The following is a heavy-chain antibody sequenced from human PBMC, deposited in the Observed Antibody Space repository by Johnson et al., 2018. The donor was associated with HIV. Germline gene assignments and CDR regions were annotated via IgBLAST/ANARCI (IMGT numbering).Heavy chain of an antibody. CDR3: ARDFYAVVATPFIGSAFDI. J-gene: IGHJ3*02. CDR1: GFTVSSNY. CDR2: INWNGGST. V-gene: IGHV3-20*04. D-gene: IGHD5-12*01. Sequence: VQLVESGGGLIQPGGSLRLSCAASGFTVSSNYMSWVRQAPGKGLEWVSGINWNGGSTGYADSVRGRFTISRDNAKNSLYLQMNSLRAEDTALYYCARDFYAVVATPFIGSAFDIWGQGTMVTVSS.